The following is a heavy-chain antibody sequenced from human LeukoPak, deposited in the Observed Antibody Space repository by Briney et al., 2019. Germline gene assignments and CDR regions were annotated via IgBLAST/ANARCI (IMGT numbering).Heavy chain of an antibody. Sequence: GASVKVSCKASGYTFTSYAMHWVRQAPGQRLEWMGWINAGNGNTKYSQKFQGRVTITRDTSASTACMELSSLRSEDTAVYYCARDQFYGDNPFDYWGQGTLVTVSS. J-gene: IGHJ4*02. CDR3: ARDQFYGDNPFDY. D-gene: IGHD4-17*01. V-gene: IGHV1-3*01. CDR1: GYTFTSYA. CDR2: INAGNGNT.